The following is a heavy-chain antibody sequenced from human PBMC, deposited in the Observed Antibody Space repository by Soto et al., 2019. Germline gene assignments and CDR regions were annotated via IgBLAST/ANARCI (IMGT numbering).Heavy chain of an antibody. Sequence: GGSLRLSCAASGFTFSSYSMNWVRQAPGKGLEWVSYISSSSSTIYYADSVKGRFTISRDNAKNSLYLQMNSLRAEDTAVYYCARDLSRGPYFQYYFDYWGHGTLVTVSS. CDR2: ISSSSSTI. CDR1: GFTFSSYS. J-gene: IGHJ4*01. D-gene: IGHD3-9*01. V-gene: IGHV3-48*01. CDR3: ARDLSRGPYFQYYFDY.